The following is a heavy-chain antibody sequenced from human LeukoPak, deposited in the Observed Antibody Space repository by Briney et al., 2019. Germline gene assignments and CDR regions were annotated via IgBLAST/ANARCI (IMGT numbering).Heavy chain of an antibody. CDR1: GFTFARHA. V-gene: IGHV3-23*01. Sequence: PGGSLRLSCEASGFTFARHAMGWVRQAPGKGLEWVSSITGSAKSTYYADSVKGRATISRDNSRNTVDLQLTSLRVEDTATYYCTKEDRQLVYAHWGQGTLVTVSS. CDR2: ITGSAKST. D-gene: IGHD2-8*01. J-gene: IGHJ4*02. CDR3: TKEDRQLVYAH.